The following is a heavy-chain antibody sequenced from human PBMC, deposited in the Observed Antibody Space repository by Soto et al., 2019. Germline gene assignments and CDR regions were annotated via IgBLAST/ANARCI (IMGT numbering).Heavy chain of an antibody. CDR3: TGLIVATIWVPL. CDR2: IRSKAYGGTT. CDR1: GFTFGDYA. D-gene: IGHD5-12*01. V-gene: IGHV3-49*03. J-gene: IGHJ4*02. Sequence: GGSLRLSCTASGFTFGDYAMSWFRQAPGKGLEWVGFIRSKAYGGTTEYAASVKGRFTISRDDSKSIAYLQMNSLKTEDTAVYYCTGLIVATIWVPLWGQGTRVTVSS.